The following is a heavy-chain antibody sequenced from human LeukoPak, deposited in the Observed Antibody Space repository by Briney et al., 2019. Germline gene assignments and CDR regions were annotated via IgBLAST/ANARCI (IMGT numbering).Heavy chain of an antibody. J-gene: IGHJ5*02. CDR2: ISSSSSYI. Sequence: PGGSLRLSCAASGFTVSSNYMSWVRQAPGKGLEWVSSISSSSSYIYYADSVKGRFTISRDNAKNSLYLQMNSLRAEDTAVYYCARDPRSDYGDHPRGYWFDPWGQGTLVTVSS. CDR3: ARDPRSDYGDHPRGYWFDP. D-gene: IGHD4-17*01. V-gene: IGHV3-21*01. CDR1: GFTVSSNY.